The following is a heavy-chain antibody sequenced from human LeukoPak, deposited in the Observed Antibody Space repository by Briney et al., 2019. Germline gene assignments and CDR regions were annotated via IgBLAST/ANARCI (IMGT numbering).Heavy chain of an antibody. CDR1: GFTFSSYA. CDR3: AKDYCSGGSCYSDAFDI. V-gene: IGHV3-23*01. Sequence: GGSLRLSCAASGFTFSSYAMSGVRQAPGKGLKWVSAISGSGGSTYYADSVKGRFTISRDNSKNTLYLQMNSLRAEDTAVYYCAKDYCSGGSCYSDAFDIWGQGTMVTVSS. D-gene: IGHD2-15*01. J-gene: IGHJ3*02. CDR2: ISGSGGST.